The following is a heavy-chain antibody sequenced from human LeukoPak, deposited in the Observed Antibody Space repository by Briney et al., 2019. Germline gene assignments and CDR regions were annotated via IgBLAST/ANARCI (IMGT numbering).Heavy chain of an antibody. V-gene: IGHV4-30-4*07. D-gene: IGHD5-18*01. CDR1: GGSISSGGYS. CDR2: IYYSGST. J-gene: IGHJ5*02. CDR3: ARGQGSYGYFRLGNWFDP. Sequence: SQTLSLTCAVSGGSISSGGYSWSWIRQPPGKGLEWIGYIYYSGSTNYNPSLKSRVTISVDTSKNQFSLKLSSVTAADTAVYYCARGQGSYGYFRLGNWFDPWGQGTLVTVSS.